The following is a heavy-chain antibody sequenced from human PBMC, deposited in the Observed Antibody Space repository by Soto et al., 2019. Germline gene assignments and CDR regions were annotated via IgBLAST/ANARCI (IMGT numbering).Heavy chain of an antibody. D-gene: IGHD3-22*01. V-gene: IGHV3-7*03. CDR3: AGEYYDSSGYYDY. CDR2: IKQDGSEK. CDR1: GFTFSSYW. Sequence: GGSLRLSCAASGFTFSSYWMSWVRQAPGKGLEWVANIKQDGSEKYYVDSVKGRFTISRDNAKNSLYLQMNSLRAEDTAVYYCAGEYYDSSGYYDYWGQGTLVTVSS. J-gene: IGHJ4*02.